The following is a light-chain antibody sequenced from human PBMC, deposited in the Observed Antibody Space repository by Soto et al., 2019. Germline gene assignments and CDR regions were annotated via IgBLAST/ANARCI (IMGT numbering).Light chain of an antibody. CDR1: QGISNY. CDR3: QKYNSALLT. V-gene: IGKV1-27*01. J-gene: IGKJ4*01. CDR2: AIS. Sequence: DIQMTQSPSSLSASVGDRVTITCRASQGISNYLAWYQQKPGKVPQVLIYAISTLQSGVPSRFSGSGSGTDFTLPIRSLQPEDAATYYCQKYNSALLTFGGGTKVEIK.